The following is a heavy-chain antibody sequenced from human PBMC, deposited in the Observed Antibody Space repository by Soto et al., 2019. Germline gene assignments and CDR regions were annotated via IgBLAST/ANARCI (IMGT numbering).Heavy chain of an antibody. CDR3: ARDRGSSGWYSGY. CDR2: IIPIIGIA. CDR1: GGTFSSYT. V-gene: IGHV1-69*08. D-gene: IGHD6-19*01. Sequence: QVQLVQSGAEVKKPGSSVKVSCKASGGTFSSYTISWVRQAPGQGLEWMGRIIPIIGIANYAQKFQGRVTITADKSTSTAYMELSSLRSEDTAVYYCARDRGSSGWYSGYWCQGTLVTVSS. J-gene: IGHJ4*02.